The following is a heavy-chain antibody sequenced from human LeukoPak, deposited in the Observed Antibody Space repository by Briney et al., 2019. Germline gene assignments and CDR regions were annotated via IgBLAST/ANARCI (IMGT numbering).Heavy chain of an antibody. J-gene: IGHJ4*02. D-gene: IGHD3-10*01. CDR2: IYYSGST. V-gene: IGHV4-59*01. Sequence: SETLSLTCTVSGGSISSYYWSWIRQPPGKGLEWIGYIYYSGSTNYNPSLKSRVTISVDTSKSQFSLKLSSVTAADTAVYYCAAMVRGVTFDYWGQGTLVTVSS. CDR1: GGSISSYY. CDR3: AAMVRGVTFDY.